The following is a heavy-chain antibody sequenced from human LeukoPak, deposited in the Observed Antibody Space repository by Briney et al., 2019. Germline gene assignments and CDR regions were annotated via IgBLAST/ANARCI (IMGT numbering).Heavy chain of an antibody. CDR2: ISYDGSNK. CDR3: AKDYSNLDY. D-gene: IGHD4-11*01. CDR1: GFTFSSYG. V-gene: IGHV3-30*18. J-gene: IGHJ4*02. Sequence: GGSLRLSCAASGFTFSSYGMHWVRQAPGKGLEWVAVISYDGSNKYYADSVKGRFTISRDNSKNTPYLQMNSLRAEDTAVYYCAKDYSNLDYWGQGTLVTVSS.